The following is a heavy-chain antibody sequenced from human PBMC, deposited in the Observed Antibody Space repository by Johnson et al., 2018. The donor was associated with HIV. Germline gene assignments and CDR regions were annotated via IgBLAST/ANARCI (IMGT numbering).Heavy chain of an antibody. J-gene: IGHJ3*02. V-gene: IGHV3-30*02. Sequence: VQLVESGGGVVQPGGSLRLSCAASGFTFSSYGMHWVRQAPGKGLEWVAFIRYDGSNKYYADSVKGRFTISRDNTKNTLSLQMNSLRAEDTAVYDCARASPNYYDSSGYLPLDAFDIWGQGTMVTVSS. CDR3: ARASPNYYDSSGYLPLDAFDI. CDR2: IRYDGSNK. D-gene: IGHD3-22*01. CDR1: GFTFSSYG.